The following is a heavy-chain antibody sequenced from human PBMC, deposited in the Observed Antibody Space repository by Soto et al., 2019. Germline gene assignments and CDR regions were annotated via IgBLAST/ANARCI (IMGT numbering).Heavy chain of an antibody. D-gene: IGHD6-19*01. J-gene: IGHJ2*01. CDR1: GFTFSSYS. V-gene: IGHV3-21*01. Sequence: EVQLVESGGGLVKPGGSLRLSCAASGFTFSSYSMNWVRQAPGKGLEWVSSISSSSSYIYYADSVKGRFTISRDNAKNSLYLQMNSLRAEDTAVYYCARDHSSGWPRSYWYFDLWGRGTLVTVSS. CDR3: ARDHSSGWPRSYWYFDL. CDR2: ISSSSSYI.